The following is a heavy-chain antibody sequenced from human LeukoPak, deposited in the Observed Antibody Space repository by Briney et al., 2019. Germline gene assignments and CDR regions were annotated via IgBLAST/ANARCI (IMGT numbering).Heavy chain of an antibody. V-gene: IGHV3-23*01. CDR3: AKESQITIFGVVISGFDR. D-gene: IGHD3-3*01. CDR2: ISGSGGST. J-gene: IGHJ5*02. CDR1: GFTFSSYA. Sequence: PGGSLRLSCAASGFTFSSYAMSWVRQAPGKGLEWVSAISGSGGSTYYADSVKGRFTISRDNSKNTLYLQMNSLRAEDTAVYYCAKESQITIFGVVISGFDRWGQGTLVTVYS.